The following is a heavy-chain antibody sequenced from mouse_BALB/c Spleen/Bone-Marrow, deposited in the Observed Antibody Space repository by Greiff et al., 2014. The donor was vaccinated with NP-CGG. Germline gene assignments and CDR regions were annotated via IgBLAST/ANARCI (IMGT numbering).Heavy chain of an antibody. J-gene: IGHJ2*01. V-gene: IGHV1S130*01. Sequence: VQLQQSGSVLVRPGASVKLSCKASGYTFTSSWMHWAKQRPGQGLEWIGEIHPNSGNTNYNEKFKGKATLTVDTSSSTAYVDLSSLTSEDSAVYYCANYYGSSSHCGQGTTLTVST. CDR2: IHPNSGNT. CDR1: GYTFTSSW. CDR3: ANYYGSSSH. D-gene: IGHD1-1*01.